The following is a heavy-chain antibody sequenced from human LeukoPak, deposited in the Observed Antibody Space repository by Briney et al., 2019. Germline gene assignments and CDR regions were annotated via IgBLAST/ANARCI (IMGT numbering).Heavy chain of an antibody. Sequence: SGTLSLTCSVSGGSISDYYWSWIRQPPGKGLEWIGFIYYSGSTNYSPSLKSRVTISVDTSKNQFSLKLTSVTAADTAAYYCARHDSSGEFDYWGQGILVTVSS. CDR2: IYYSGST. CDR1: GGSISDYY. J-gene: IGHJ4*02. V-gene: IGHV4-59*08. D-gene: IGHD3-22*01. CDR3: ARHDSSGEFDY.